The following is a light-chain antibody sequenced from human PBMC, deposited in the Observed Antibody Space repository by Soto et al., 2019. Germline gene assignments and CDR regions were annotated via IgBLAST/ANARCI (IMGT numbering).Light chain of an antibody. CDR2: AAS. Sequence: DIQMTQSPSSLSADVGYRGNITCRSSRGIRNDLGWYQAQPGKAPKRLIYAASSLQSGVPSRFSGSGSGTEFTLTISSLQTEDFAIYYCIQHNTYPLTFGQGTKVDIK. CDR3: IQHNTYPLT. J-gene: IGKJ1*01. V-gene: IGKV1-17*01. CDR1: RGIRND.